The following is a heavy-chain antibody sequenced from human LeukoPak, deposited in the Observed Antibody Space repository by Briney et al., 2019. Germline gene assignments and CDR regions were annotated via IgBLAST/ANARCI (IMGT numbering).Heavy chain of an antibody. D-gene: IGHD3-22*01. CDR1: GFTFDDYA. J-gene: IGHJ4*02. Sequence: PGGSLRLSCAASGFTFDDYAMHWVRQAPGKGLEWVSLISGDGGSTYYADSVKGRFTISRDNAKNSLYLQMNSLRAEDTAVYYCARDRYYYDSSGYYFYDYWGQGTLVTVSS. CDR2: ISGDGGST. V-gene: IGHV3-43*02. CDR3: ARDRYYYDSSGYYFYDY.